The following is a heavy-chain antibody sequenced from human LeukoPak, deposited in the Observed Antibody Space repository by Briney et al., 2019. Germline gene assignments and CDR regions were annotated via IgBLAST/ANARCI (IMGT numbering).Heavy chain of an antibody. CDR1: GYTFTGYY. J-gene: IGHJ3*02. V-gene: IGHV1-2*06. CDR2: INPNSGGT. Sequence: GASVKVSCKASGYTFTGYYMHWVRQAPGQGLEGMGRINPNSGGTNYAQKFQGRVTMTRDTSISTAYMELSRLRSDDTAVYYCATIFGVVIIPADDAFDIWGQGTMVTVSS. CDR3: ATIFGVVIIPADDAFDI. D-gene: IGHD3-3*01.